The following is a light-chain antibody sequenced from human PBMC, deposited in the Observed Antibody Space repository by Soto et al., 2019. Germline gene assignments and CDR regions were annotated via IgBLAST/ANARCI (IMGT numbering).Light chain of an antibody. J-gene: IGLJ3*02. CDR1: SSNIGAGYD. V-gene: IGLV1-40*01. Sequence: QSVLTQPPSVSGAPGERGTISCTWTSSNIGAGYDVHWYQKGLNTAPKLVMSAFTDRPSGVPDRFSGSGSASSASLTVTGLEAEDEADYYSQSYDIRLSSGVFGGGTELTVL. CDR2: AFT. CDR3: QSYDIRLSSGV.